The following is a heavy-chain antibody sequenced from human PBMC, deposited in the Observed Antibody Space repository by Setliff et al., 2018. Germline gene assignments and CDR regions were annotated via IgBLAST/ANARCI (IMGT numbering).Heavy chain of an antibody. D-gene: IGHD1-26*01. CDR2: ISGSGGST. V-gene: IGHV3-23*01. J-gene: IGHJ4*02. CDR1: GFTFSSYA. Sequence: GGSLRLSCAASGFTFSSYAMSWVRQAPGKGLEWVSAISGSGGSTYYADSVKGRFTISRDNSKNTLYLQMNSLRAEDTAVYYCTRDEALGTTPNYFNLWGQGTQVTVSS. CDR3: TRDEALGTTPNYFNL.